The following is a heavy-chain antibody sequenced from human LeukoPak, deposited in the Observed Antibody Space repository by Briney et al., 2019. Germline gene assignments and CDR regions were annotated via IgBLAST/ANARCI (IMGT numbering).Heavy chain of an antibody. Sequence: GASVKVSCKASGYTFTAYYVHWVRQAPGQGLEWMGWIDPNSGGTNYAQNFQGRVTMTKDTSISTAHMEPSSLRSDDTAVYYCLFLAAGGRGIYWGQGTLVTVSS. CDR2: IDPNSGGT. J-gene: IGHJ4*02. V-gene: IGHV1-2*02. CDR3: LFLAAGGRGIY. D-gene: IGHD6-13*01. CDR1: GYTFTAYY.